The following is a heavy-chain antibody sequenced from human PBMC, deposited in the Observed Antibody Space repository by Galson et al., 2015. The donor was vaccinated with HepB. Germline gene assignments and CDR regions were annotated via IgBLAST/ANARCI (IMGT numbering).Heavy chain of an antibody. J-gene: IGHJ4*02. D-gene: IGHD3-16*01. CDR1: GFTFSNAW. V-gene: IGHV3-15*01. Sequence: SLRLSCAASGFTFSNAWMSWVRQAPGKGLEWVGRIKSKTDGGTTDYAAPVKGRFTISRDDSKNTLYLQMNSLKTEDTAVYYCTTDWGGIPPHIAHFDYWGQGTLVTVSS. CDR2: IKSKTDGGTT. CDR3: TTDWGGIPPHIAHFDY.